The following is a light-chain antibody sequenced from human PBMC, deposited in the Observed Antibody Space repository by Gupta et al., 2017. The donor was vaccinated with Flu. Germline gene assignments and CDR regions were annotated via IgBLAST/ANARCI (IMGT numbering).Light chain of an antibody. CDR1: QSISSY. Sequence: DIQMTQSPSSLSASVGDRVTITCRASQSISSYLNWYQQKPGKPPKLLIYAASSLQSGVPSRFSGSGSGTDFTLTISSLQAEDVATYYCQQSYSTPYTFGRGTKVEIK. CDR3: QQSYSTPYT. V-gene: IGKV1-39*01. J-gene: IGKJ2*01. CDR2: AAS.